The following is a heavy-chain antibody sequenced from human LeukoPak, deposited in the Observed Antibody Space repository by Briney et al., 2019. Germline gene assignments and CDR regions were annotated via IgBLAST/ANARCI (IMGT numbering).Heavy chain of an antibody. CDR2: IYTGGST. CDR1: GGSINTYY. J-gene: IGHJ5*02. V-gene: IGHV4-4*07. D-gene: IGHD3-3*01. CDR3: ARSITIFGVVISSWFDP. Sequence: SETLSLTCTVSGGSINTYYWSWIRQPAGKGLEWIGRIYTGGSTIYNPSLRSRVSMLVDTSKNQFSLKLNSVTAADTAVYYCARSITIFGVVISSWFDPWGQGTLVTVSS.